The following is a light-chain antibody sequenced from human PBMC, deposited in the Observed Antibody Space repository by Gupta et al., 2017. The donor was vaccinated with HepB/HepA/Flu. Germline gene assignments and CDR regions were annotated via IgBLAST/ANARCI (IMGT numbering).Light chain of an antibody. CDR2: GAS. V-gene: IGKV3-20*01. CDR3: QQYGSSPLT. CDR1: QSVSRNY. Sequence: EIVLTQSPGTLSLSPGERATRSCRASQSVSRNYLAWYQQKPGQAPRLLIYGASSRATGIPDRFSGSGSGTDFTLTISRLEPEDFAVFYCQQYGSSPLTFGGGTKVEIK. J-gene: IGKJ4*01.